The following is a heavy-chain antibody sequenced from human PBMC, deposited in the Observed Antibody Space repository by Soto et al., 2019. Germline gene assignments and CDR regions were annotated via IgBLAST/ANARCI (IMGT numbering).Heavy chain of an antibody. CDR1: GGSFSGYY. CDR3: ARGPRLLRVATSPFDY. Sequence: QVQLQQWGAGLLKPSETLSLTCAVYGGSFSGYYWSWIRQPPGKGLEWIGEINHSGSTNYNPSLKSRVTISVDTSKNQFSLKLSSVTAADTAVYYCARGPRLLRVATSPFDYWGQGTLVTVSS. D-gene: IGHD5-12*01. CDR2: INHSGST. J-gene: IGHJ4*02. V-gene: IGHV4-34*01.